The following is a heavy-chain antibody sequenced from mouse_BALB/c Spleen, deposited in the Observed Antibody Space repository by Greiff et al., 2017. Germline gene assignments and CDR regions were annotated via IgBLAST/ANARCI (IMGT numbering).Heavy chain of an antibody. CDR1: GFTFSSFG. D-gene: IGHD1-2*01. CDR3: ARERKITTATGWFAY. J-gene: IGHJ3*01. V-gene: IGHV5-17*02. Sequence: EVNVVESGGGLVQPGGSRKLSCAASGFTFSSFGMHWVRQAPEKGLEWVAYISSGSSTIYYADTVKGRFTISRDNPKNTLFLQMTSLRSEDTAMYYCARERKITTATGWFAYWGQGTLVTVSA. CDR2: ISSGSSTI.